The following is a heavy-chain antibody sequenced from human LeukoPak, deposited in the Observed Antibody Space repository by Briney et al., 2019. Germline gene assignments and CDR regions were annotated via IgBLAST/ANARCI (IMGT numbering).Heavy chain of an antibody. CDR1: GYTLTELS. Sequence: ASVKVSCKVSGYTLTELSMHWVRQAPGKGLEWMGGFDPEDGETIYAQKFQGRVTMTEDTSTDTAYMELSSLRSEDTAVYYCARDQDSSDSESFDYRGQGTLVTVSS. J-gene: IGHJ4*02. D-gene: IGHD3-22*01. V-gene: IGHV1-24*01. CDR2: FDPEDGET. CDR3: ARDQDSSDSESFDY.